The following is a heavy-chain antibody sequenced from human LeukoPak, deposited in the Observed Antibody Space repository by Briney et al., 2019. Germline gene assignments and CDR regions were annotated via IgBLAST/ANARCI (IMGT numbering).Heavy chain of an antibody. CDR3: ARLVVVPAGSWFDP. D-gene: IGHD3-22*01. V-gene: IGHV4-39*01. CDR2: VYYSGST. CDR1: GGSISRGSFY. Sequence: SETLSLTCTVSGGSISRGSFYWGWIRQPPGKGLEWIASVYYSGSTYYNPSLKSRVTISVDTSKNQFSLKLSSVTAADTAVYYCARLVVVPAGSWFDPWGQGTLVTVSS. J-gene: IGHJ5*02.